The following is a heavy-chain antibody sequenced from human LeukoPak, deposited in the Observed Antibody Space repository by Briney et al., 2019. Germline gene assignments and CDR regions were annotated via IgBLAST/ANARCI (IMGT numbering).Heavy chain of an antibody. CDR3: ARERDGSGRGQAQLYYYYYGMDV. CDR2: IYYSGST. CDR1: GGSISSSSYY. J-gene: IGHJ6*02. Sequence: SSETLSLTCTVSGGSISSSSYYWGWIRQPPGKGLEWIGSIYYSGSTYYNPSLKSRVTISVDTSKNQFSLKLSSVTAADTAVYYCARERDGSGRGQAQLYYYYYGMDVWGQGTTVTVSS. D-gene: IGHD3-10*01. V-gene: IGHV4-39*07.